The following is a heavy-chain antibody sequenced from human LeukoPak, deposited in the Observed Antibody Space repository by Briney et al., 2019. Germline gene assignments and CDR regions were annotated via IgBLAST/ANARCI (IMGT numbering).Heavy chain of an antibody. D-gene: IGHD3-10*01. CDR2: INEDGSGG. CDR1: GFIFNNNW. V-gene: IGHV3-7*01. CDR3: AVICVY. J-gene: IGHJ4*02. Sequence: PGGSLRLSCAVSGFIFNNNWMSWGRQAPGKGLEWVADINEDGSGGYYVDSVKGRFTISRDNAKNSLYLQMNGLTAEDTAIYYCAVICVYWAQGTLVTVSS.